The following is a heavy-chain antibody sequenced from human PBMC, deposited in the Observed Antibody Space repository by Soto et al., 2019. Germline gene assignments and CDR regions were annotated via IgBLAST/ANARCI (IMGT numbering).Heavy chain of an antibody. V-gene: IGHV1-18*01. CDR1: GYTFTSYG. J-gene: IGHJ4*02. D-gene: IGHD2-15*01. Sequence: VQLVQSGAEVKKPGASVKVSCKASGYTFTSYGISWVRQAPGQGLEWMGWISAYNGNTNYAQKLQGRVTMTTDTSTSPAYMELRSLRSDDTAVYYCARSPRNVVVVAARVAFFDCWGQGTLVTVSS. CDR2: ISAYNGNT. CDR3: ARSPRNVVVVAARVAFFDC.